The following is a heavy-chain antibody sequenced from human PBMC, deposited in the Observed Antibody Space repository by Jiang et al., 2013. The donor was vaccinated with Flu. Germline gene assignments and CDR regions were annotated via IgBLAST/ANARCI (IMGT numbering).Heavy chain of an antibody. CDR3: ARVGMNSGYDFGY. V-gene: IGHV1-3*01. Sequence: EVKRPGASVKVSCKASGYTFSNYAMHWVRQAPGQRLEWMGWINAGNGNTKYSQKFQGRVTITRDTSASTAYMELSSLRSEDTAVYYCARVGMNSGYDFGYWGQGTLVTVSS. CDR2: INAGNGNT. J-gene: IGHJ4*02. D-gene: IGHD5-12*01. CDR1: GYTFSNYA.